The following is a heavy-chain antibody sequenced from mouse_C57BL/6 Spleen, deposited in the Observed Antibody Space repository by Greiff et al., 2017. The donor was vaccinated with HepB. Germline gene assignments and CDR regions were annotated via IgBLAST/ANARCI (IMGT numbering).Heavy chain of an antibody. CDR1: GFSLTSYG. V-gene: IGHV2-6-1*01. D-gene: IGHD1-1*01. J-gene: IGHJ1*03. Sequence: QVKLKESGPGLVAPSQSLSITCTVSGFSLTSYGVHWVRQPPGKGLEWLVVIWSDGSTTYNSALKSRLSISKDNSKSQVFLKMNSLQTDDTAMYYCARHGGYGSSFYWYFDVWGTGTTVTVSS. CDR2: IWSDGST. CDR3: ARHGGYGSSFYWYFDV.